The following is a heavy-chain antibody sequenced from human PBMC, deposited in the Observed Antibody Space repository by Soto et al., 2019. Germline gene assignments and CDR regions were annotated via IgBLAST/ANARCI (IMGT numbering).Heavy chain of an antibody. CDR2: ISGSGGAT. V-gene: IGHV3-23*01. CDR3: AIGEXXXXXYFNF. D-gene: IGHD3-10*01. J-gene: IGHJ4*02. Sequence: PGGSLRLSCAASGFTFTSFAVSWVRQAPGKGLEWVSAISGSGGATYYADSVKGRFTVSRDNSRNTVYLQVDSLRVEDTAVYHCAIGEXXXXXYFNFWGKGTLVTVSS. CDR1: GFTFTSFA.